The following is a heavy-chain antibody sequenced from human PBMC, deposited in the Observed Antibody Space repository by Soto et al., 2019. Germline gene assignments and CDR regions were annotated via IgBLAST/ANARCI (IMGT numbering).Heavy chain of an antibody. J-gene: IGHJ6*02. CDR3: AREFGDVVVPAAAYYGMDV. Sequence: QVQLQESGPGLVKPSQTLSLTCTVSGGSISSGGYYWSWIRQHPGKGLEWIGYIYYSGSTYYNPTLKSRVTISVDTSKNEFSLKLSSVTAADTAVYYCAREFGDVVVPAAAYYGMDVWGPGTTVTASS. V-gene: IGHV4-31*03. D-gene: IGHD2-2*01. CDR2: IYYSGST. CDR1: GGSISSGGYY.